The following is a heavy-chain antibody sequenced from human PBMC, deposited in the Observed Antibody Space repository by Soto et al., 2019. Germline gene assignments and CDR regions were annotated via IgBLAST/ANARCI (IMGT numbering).Heavy chain of an antibody. CDR2: IYYSGST. Sequence: QVQLQESGPGLVKPSQTLSLTCTVSGGSISSGDYYWSWIRQPPGKGLEWIGYIYYSGSTYYNPSLKGRITISVDTSKNPFSLKLSSVTAADTAVYYCARWGLHYYGDPFDYWGQGTLVTVSS. D-gene: IGHD4-17*01. J-gene: IGHJ4*02. CDR1: GGSISSGDYY. V-gene: IGHV4-30-4*01. CDR3: ARWGLHYYGDPFDY.